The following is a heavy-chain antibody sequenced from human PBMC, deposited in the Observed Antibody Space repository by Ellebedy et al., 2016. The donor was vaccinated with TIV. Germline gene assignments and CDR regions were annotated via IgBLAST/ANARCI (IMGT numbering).Heavy chain of an antibody. V-gene: IGHV1-18*01. Sequence: ASVKVSXXASGHTFTTYGIHWVRQAPGQGLEWMGWITTYNGHANYAQKFQGRVTLTTDTSTSTAYMELRGLRSDDTAVYSCARDRNYYGSGTYYVSDHWGQGTLVTVSS. CDR2: ITTYNGHA. D-gene: IGHD3-10*01. CDR1: GHTFTTYG. J-gene: IGHJ4*02. CDR3: ARDRNYYGSGTYYVSDH.